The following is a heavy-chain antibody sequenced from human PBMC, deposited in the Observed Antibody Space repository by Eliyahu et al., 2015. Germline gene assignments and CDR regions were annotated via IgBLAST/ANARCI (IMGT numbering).Heavy chain of an antibody. CDR3: TRGAGPLQRGDSYYYHMDV. CDR1: GFTFXXHX. CDR2: TRNKPNSYTT. V-gene: IGHV3-72*01. D-gene: IGHD3-10*01. J-gene: IGHJ6*02. Sequence: EVQLVESGGGLVQPGGSLRLSCXISGFTFXXHXXDWARQAPGKGRGWVGRTRNKPNSYTTEYAASVKGRFTISRDDSKNSLYLQMNSLKTEDTAIYYCTRGAGPLQRGDSYYYHMDVWGQGTTVTVSS.